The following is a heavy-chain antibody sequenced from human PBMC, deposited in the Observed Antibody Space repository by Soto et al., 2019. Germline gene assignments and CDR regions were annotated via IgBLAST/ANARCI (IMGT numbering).Heavy chain of an antibody. CDR2: IYYSGST. J-gene: IGHJ6*02. CDR1: GGSVSSGSYY. Sequence: QVQLQESGPGLVKPSETLSLTCTVSGGSVSSGSYYWSWIRQPPGKGLEWIGYIYYSGSTNYNPSIQCRVTISVDTSKNQFSLKLSSVTAADTAVYYCARGSVGTYYDFWSGYHFYYYGMTSGAKGPRSPSP. D-gene: IGHD3-3*01. V-gene: IGHV4-61*01. CDR3: ARGSVGTYYDFWSGYHFYYYGMTS.